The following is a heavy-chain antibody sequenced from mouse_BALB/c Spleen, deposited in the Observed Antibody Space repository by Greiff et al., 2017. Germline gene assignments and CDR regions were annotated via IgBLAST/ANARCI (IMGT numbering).Heavy chain of an antibody. Sequence: EVQLVESGGGLVKPGGSLKLSCAASGFTFSSYAMSWVRQTPEKRLEWVASISSGGSTYYPDSVKGRFTISRDNARYILYLQMSSLRSEDTAMYYCARHYGNYGRDFDVWGAGTTVTVSS. V-gene: IGHV5-6-5*01. D-gene: IGHD2-1*01. CDR3: ARHYGNYGRDFDV. CDR1: GFTFSSYA. J-gene: IGHJ1*01. CDR2: ISSGGST.